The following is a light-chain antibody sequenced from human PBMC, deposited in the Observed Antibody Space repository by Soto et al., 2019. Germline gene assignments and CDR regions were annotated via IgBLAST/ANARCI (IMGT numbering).Light chain of an antibody. CDR1: SSNIGSNY. CDR3: GGWDDSLSGPV. Sequence: QSVLTQPPSASGTPGQRVTISCSGSSSNIGSNYVYWYRQFPGTAPKLLIQRNNQRPSGVPARFSGSKSGTSASLAISGRRYEDEADYYCGGWDDSLSGPVFGGGTKLTVL. V-gene: IGLV1-47*01. CDR2: RNN. J-gene: IGLJ2*01.